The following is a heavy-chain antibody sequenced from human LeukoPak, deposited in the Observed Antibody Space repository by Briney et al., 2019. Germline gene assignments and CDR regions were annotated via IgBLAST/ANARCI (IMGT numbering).Heavy chain of an antibody. V-gene: IGHV3-21*04. D-gene: IGHD3-9*01. CDR2: ISSSSSYI. J-gene: IGHJ4*02. Sequence: GGSLRLSCAASGFTFNTYSMNWVRQAPGKGLEWVSSISSSSSYIYYADSVKGRFTISRDNAKNSLYLQMNSLRSEDTAVYYCAPGDILTGYYFDYWGQGTLVTVSS. CDR1: GFTFNTYS. CDR3: APGDILTGYYFDY.